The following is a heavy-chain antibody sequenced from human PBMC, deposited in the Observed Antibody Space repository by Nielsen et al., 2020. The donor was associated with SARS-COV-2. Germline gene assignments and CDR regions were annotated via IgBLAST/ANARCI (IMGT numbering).Heavy chain of an antibody. D-gene: IGHD2-8*02. CDR1: GFTFSGHA. J-gene: IGHJ4*02. Sequence: GGSLRLSCAASGFTFSGHAMHWVRQAPGKGLEWLAIISSDGTNDHHADSVKGRLTISRDTARNSLYLHMNSLRAEDTAVYYCARGLGYCTGGRCFPYDLWGQGTLVTVST. V-gene: IGHV3-30*04. CDR2: ISSDGTND. CDR3: ARGLGYCTGGRCFPYDL.